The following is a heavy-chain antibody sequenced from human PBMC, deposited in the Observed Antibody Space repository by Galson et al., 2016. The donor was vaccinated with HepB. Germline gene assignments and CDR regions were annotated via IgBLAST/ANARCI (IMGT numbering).Heavy chain of an antibody. CDR1: GDALTSFD. CDR3: AREGYCTTPSCFFDY. Sequence: CKVSGDALTSFDLDWVRQAPGHGPEWMGWINPNSGGTHSALDFQGRVTMTSDASISTVYMELPRLTSDDTALYYCAREGYCTTPSCFFDYWGLGTLVTVSS. J-gene: IGHJ4*01. CDR2: INPNSGGT. D-gene: IGHD2-8*01. V-gene: IGHV1-2*02.